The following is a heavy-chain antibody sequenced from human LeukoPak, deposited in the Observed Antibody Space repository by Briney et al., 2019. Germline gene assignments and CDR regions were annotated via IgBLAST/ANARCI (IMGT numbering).Heavy chain of an antibody. D-gene: IGHD6-6*01. CDR3: ARGIAARPVRRYYYYGMDV. CDR1: GGTFSSYA. V-gene: IGHV1-69*13. CDR2: IIPIFGTA. Sequence: GASVKVSCKASGGTFSSYAISWVRQAPGQGLEWMGGIIPIFGTANYAQKFQGRVTITADESTSTAYMELSSLRSEDTAVYYCARGIAARPVRRYYYYGMDVWGQGTTVTVSS. J-gene: IGHJ6*02.